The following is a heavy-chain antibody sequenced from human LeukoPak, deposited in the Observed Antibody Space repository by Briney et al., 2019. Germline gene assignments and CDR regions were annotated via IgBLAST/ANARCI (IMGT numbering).Heavy chain of an antibody. J-gene: IGHJ4*02. CDR3: ARGQGSSWSLQPYEYYFDY. Sequence: SETLSLTCAVYGGSFSGYYWSWIRQPPGKGLEWIGYIYYSGSTNYNPSLKSRVTISVDTSKNQFSLKLSSVTAADTAVYYCARGQGSSWSLQPYEYYFDYWGQGTLVTVSS. V-gene: IGHV4-59*01. D-gene: IGHD6-13*01. CDR2: IYYSGST. CDR1: GGSFSGYY.